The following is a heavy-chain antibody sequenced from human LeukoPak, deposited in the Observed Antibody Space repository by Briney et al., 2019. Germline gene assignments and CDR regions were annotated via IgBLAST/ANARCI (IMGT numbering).Heavy chain of an antibody. Sequence: GGSLRLSCAASGFTFSSYSMNWVRQAPGKGLEWVSSICTSSSYIYYADSVKGRFTISRDNSKNTLYLQMNSLRAEDTAIYYCARDERLLSFLKWGQGTLVTVSS. D-gene: IGHD3-3*01. CDR3: ARDERLLSFLK. CDR1: GFTFSSYS. J-gene: IGHJ4*02. V-gene: IGHV3-21*04. CDR2: ICTSSSYI.